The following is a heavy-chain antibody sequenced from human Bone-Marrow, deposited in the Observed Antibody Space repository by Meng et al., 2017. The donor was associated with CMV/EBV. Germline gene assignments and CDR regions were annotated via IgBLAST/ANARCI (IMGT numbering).Heavy chain of an antibody. CDR3: ARDGVRITVGGAAVY. CDR2: ISAYNGNT. D-gene: IGHD3-16*01. V-gene: IGHV1-18*01. J-gene: IGHJ4*02. Sequence: ASVKVSCKASNYTFTSYGITWVRQAPGQGLEWMGWISAYNGNTNYAQKLQGRVTITTDTSTSTAYMELRSLRSDDTAVYYCARDGVRITVGGAAVYWGQGTLVTVSS. CDR1: NYTFTSYG.